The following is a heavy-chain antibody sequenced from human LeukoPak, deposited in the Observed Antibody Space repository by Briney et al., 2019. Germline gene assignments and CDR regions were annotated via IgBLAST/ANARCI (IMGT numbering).Heavy chain of an antibody. CDR3: ARRYYDNSDLDY. Sequence: ASVKVSCKASGYTFTGYYIHRVRQAPGQGLEWMGWINPNSGGTNNAQKFQGRVTMTRDTSISTAYMEVSRLRSDDTAVYYCARRYYDNSDLDYWGQGTLVTVSS. D-gene: IGHD3-22*01. CDR1: GYTFTGYY. J-gene: IGHJ4*02. V-gene: IGHV1-2*02. CDR2: INPNSGGT.